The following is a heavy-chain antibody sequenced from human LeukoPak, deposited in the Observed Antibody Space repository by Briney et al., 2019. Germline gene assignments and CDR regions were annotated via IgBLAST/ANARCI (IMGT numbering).Heavy chain of an antibody. V-gene: IGHV3-48*03. J-gene: IGHJ4*02. CDR3: ASNIAVADGFDY. CDR2: ISSSGSTI. Sequence: PGGSLRLSCAASGFTFSSYEVNWVRQAPGKGLEWVSYISSSGSTIYYADSVKGRFTISRDNAKNSLYLQMNSLRAEDTAVYYCASNIAVADGFDYWGQGTLVTVSS. D-gene: IGHD6-19*01. CDR1: GFTFSSYE.